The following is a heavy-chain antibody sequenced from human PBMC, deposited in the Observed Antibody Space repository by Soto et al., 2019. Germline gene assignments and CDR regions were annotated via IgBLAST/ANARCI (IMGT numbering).Heavy chain of an antibody. D-gene: IGHD3-9*01. Sequence: QVQLVQSGAEVKKPGSSVKVSCKASGGTFNNHAINWVRQAPGXXLEWMGGIIPIFGTSNYAQKFQGRVTITADESTRTAYMXXSSLXSXXTXVXXXXXXXXXXXXXILRDKWFDPWGQGTLVTVSS. CDR2: IIPIFGTS. CDR3: XXXXXXXXXXILRDKWFDP. V-gene: IGHV1-69*01. J-gene: IGHJ5*02. CDR1: GGTFNNHA.